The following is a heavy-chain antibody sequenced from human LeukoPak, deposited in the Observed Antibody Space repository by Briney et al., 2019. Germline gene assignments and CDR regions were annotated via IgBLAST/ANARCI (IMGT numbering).Heavy chain of an antibody. CDR2: ISGSGGST. D-gene: IGHD4-23*01. J-gene: IGHJ5*02. CDR3: ARDNSVEDTAWWFDP. Sequence: GGTLRLSCAASGFTFSSYGMSWVRQAPGKGLEWVSAISGSGGSTYYADSVKGRFTISRDNSKNTLYLQMNSLRSEDTAVYYCARDNSVEDTAWWFDPWGQGTLVTVSS. CDR1: GFTFSSYG. V-gene: IGHV3-23*01.